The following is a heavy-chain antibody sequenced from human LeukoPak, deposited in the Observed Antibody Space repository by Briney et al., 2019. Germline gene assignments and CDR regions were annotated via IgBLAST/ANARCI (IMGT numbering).Heavy chain of an antibody. J-gene: IGHJ4*02. Sequence: GGSLRLSCAASGFSFSSYGMSWVRLAPGKGLEWVSGISDSGGSKYCADSVKGRFTISRDNSKNTLYLQMNSLRAEDTAVYYCARRPGSWFYFDCWGQGILVTVSS. CDR2: ISDSGGSK. CDR3: ARRPGSWFYFDC. CDR1: GFSFSSYG. D-gene: IGHD6-13*01. V-gene: IGHV3-23*01.